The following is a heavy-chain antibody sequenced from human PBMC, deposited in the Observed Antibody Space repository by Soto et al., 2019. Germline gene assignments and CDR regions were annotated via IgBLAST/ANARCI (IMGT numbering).Heavy chain of an antibody. J-gene: IGHJ3*02. CDR3: AKILVGATRPDAFDI. D-gene: IGHD1-26*01. CDR1: GSTFSSYG. Sequence: SLRLSCAASGSTFSSYGMHWVRQAPGKGLEWVAVISYDGSNKYYADSVKGRLTISRDNSKNTLYLQMNSLRAEDTAVYYCAKILVGATRPDAFDIWGQGTMVTVSS. V-gene: IGHV3-30*18. CDR2: ISYDGSNK.